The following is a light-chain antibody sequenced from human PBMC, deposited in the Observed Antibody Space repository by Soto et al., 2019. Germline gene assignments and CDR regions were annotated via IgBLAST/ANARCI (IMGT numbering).Light chain of an antibody. Sequence: EIVLTQSPGTLSLSPGERATLSCRASQSISSSYLAWYQQKPGQAPSLLIFGASSRATDIPDRFSGSGSETDITLTIGRLEPEDFAVYYCQQYGNSPFTFGPGTKVDIK. CDR1: QSISSSY. CDR2: GAS. CDR3: QQYGNSPFT. V-gene: IGKV3-20*01. J-gene: IGKJ3*01.